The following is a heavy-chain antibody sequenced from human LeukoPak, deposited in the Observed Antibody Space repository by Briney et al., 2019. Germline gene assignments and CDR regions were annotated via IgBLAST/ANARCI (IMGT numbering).Heavy chain of an antibody. V-gene: IGHV3-30*18. Sequence: GRSLRLSCAASGFNFSNYDMHWVRQAPGKGLEWVSVISYDGTNKYYADSVKGRFTISRDNSKNSLHLQMNSLRAEYTAVYYCAKDDRGNEAPLAYWGEGTLVTLSS. CDR3: AKDDRGNEAPLAY. J-gene: IGHJ4*02. CDR2: ISYDGTNK. CDR1: GFNFSNYD.